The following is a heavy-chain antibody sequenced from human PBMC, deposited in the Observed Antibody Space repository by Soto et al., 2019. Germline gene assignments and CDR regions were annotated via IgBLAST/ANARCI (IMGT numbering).Heavy chain of an antibody. V-gene: IGHV3-21*04. J-gene: IGHJ4*02. Sequence: GGSLRLSCAVSGFTFSSHSMNWVRQAPGKGLEWVSSITTSSDSIYYTDSVKGRFTLSRDNAKNTLYLVLNSLRAEDTAVYYCAMGLAAAGPLDHWGQGSLVTVSS. CDR2: ITTSSDSI. D-gene: IGHD6-13*01. CDR3: AMGLAAAGPLDH. CDR1: GFTFSSHS.